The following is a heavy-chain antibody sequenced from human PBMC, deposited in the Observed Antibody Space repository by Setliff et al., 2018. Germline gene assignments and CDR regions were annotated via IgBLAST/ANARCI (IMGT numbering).Heavy chain of an antibody. Sequence: SETLSLTCTVSGGSISSHYWSWIRQPPGKGLEWIGYIYYSGSTNYNPSLKSRVTISVDTSKNQFSLKLSSVTAADTAVYYCARDNVDTAMGLSYCRDGPCKVGALDIWGQGTMVTVSS. D-gene: IGHD5-18*01. V-gene: IGHV4-59*11. CDR3: ARDNVDTAMGLSYCRDGPCKVGALDI. CDR2: IYYSGST. J-gene: IGHJ3*02. CDR1: GGSISSHY.